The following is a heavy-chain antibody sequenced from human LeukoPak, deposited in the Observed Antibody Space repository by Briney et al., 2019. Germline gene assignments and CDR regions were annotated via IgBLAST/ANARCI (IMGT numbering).Heavy chain of an antibody. J-gene: IGHJ2*01. D-gene: IGHD4-17*01. CDR3: ARSPARLRPNWYFDL. Sequence: GGSLRLSCAASGFTFSSYSMNWVRQAPGKGLEWVSSISSSNSYIYYADSVKGRFTISRDNAKNSLYLQMNSLRAEDTAVYYCARSPARLRPNWYFDLWGRGTLVTVSS. V-gene: IGHV3-21*01. CDR1: GFTFSSYS. CDR2: ISSSNSYI.